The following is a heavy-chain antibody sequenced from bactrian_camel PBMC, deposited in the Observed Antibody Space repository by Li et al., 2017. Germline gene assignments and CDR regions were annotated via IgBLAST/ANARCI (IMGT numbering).Heavy chain of an antibody. J-gene: IGHJ6*01. Sequence: QVQLVESGGGSVQPGGSLTLSCEASGYSDSSNCLGWFRQAEGKLREGVATINTDGSTTYTDSVKGRFTISKDYAKNNLYLQMNTLKPEDTAVYYCAADPTPQWLVLPGRECADFRYWGQGTQVTVS. CDR2: INTDGST. CDR3: AADPTPQWLVLPGRECADFRY. CDR1: GYSDSSNC. D-gene: IGHD6*01. V-gene: IGHV3S53*01.